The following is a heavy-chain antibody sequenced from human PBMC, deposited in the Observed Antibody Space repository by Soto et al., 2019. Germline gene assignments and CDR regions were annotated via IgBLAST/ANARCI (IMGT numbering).Heavy chain of an antibody. Sequence: EVQLLESGGGLVQPGGSLRLSCAASGFTFSSYAMSWVRQAPGKGLEWVSAISGSGGSTYYADSVKGRFTISRDNSKNTLYLQMNSLIAEDTAVYYCAKVAPGYCTNGVCYKGGFDYWGQGTLVTVSS. D-gene: IGHD2-8*01. CDR1: GFTFSSYA. J-gene: IGHJ4*02. CDR2: ISGSGGST. CDR3: AKVAPGYCTNGVCYKGGFDY. V-gene: IGHV3-23*01.